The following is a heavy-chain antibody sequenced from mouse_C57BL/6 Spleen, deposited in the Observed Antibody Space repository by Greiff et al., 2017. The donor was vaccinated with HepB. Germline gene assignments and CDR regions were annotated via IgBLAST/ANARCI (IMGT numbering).Heavy chain of an antibody. CDR1: GYTFTGYW. J-gene: IGHJ1*03. D-gene: IGHD1-1*01. Sequence: LMESGAELMKPGASVKLSCKATGYTFTGYWIEWVKQRPGHGLEWIGEILPGSGSTNYNEKFKGKATFTADTSSNTAYMQLSSLTTEDSAIYYCAGSHLYYYGSYWYFDVWGTGTTVTVSS. CDR2: ILPGSGST. CDR3: AGSHLYYYGSYWYFDV. V-gene: IGHV1-9*01.